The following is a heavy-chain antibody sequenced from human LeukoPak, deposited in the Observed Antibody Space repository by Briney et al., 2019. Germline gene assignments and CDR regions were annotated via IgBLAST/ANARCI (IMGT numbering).Heavy chain of an antibody. CDR2: IYYSGST. Sequence: SETLSLTCTVSGGSISSYYWSWIRQPPGKGLEWIGYIYYSGSTNYNPSLKSRVTISVDTSKNQFSLKLSSVTAADTAVYYCAVGSGSYYYRSCAFDSWGQGTMVTVSS. J-gene: IGHJ3*02. D-gene: IGHD3-10*01. CDR3: AVGSGSYYYRSCAFDS. V-gene: IGHV4-59*08. CDR1: GGSISSYY.